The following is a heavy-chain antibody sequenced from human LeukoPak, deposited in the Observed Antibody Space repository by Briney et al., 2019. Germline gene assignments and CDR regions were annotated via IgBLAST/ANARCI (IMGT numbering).Heavy chain of an antibody. D-gene: IGHD3-9*01. V-gene: IGHV3-23*01. CDR1: GFIFSNYA. CDR3: AKWGDYDILTGYYDSDY. CDR2: IVGRGSST. Sequence: GGSLRLSCAASGFIFSNYAMSWVRQAPGKGLEWVSAIVGRGSSTYYADPVKGRFTISRDNSKNTLYLQLNRLRAEDTAVYYCAKWGDYDILTGYYDSDYWGQGTLVTVSS. J-gene: IGHJ4*02.